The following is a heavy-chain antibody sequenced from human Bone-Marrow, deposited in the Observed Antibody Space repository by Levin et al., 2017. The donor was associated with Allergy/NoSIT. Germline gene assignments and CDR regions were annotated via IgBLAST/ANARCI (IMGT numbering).Heavy chain of an antibody. CDR2: IFSAGGT. Sequence: GGSLRLSCAASGFTVSSNYMSWVRQAPGKGLEWVSVIFSAGGTFYADSVKGRFTISRDNSKNTLYLQMNSLRVEDTAAYDCAREKDTVTTGFHYYYFMDVWGRGTTVTVSS. D-gene: IGHD4-17*01. V-gene: IGHV3-53*01. J-gene: IGHJ6*03. CDR3: AREKDTVTTGFHYYYFMDV. CDR1: GFTVSSNY.